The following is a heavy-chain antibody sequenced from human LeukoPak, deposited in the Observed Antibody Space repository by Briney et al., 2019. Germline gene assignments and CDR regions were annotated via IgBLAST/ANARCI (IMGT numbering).Heavy chain of an antibody. CDR1: GFTYSSYG. D-gene: IGHD2-2*01. J-gene: IGHJ4*02. V-gene: IGHV3-30*02. CDR2: IGYDGSNK. Sequence: GGSLRLSCAASGFTYSSYGMHWVRQAPGKGLEWVAFIGYDGSNKYYADSVEGRFTISRDNSKNTLYLQMNSLRAEDTAVYYCAKRDYCSSTSCLGCFDYWGQGTLVTVSS. CDR3: AKRDYCSSTSCLGCFDY.